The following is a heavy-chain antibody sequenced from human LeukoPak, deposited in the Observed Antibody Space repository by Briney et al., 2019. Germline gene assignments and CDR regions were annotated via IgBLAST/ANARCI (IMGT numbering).Heavy chain of an antibody. CDR1: GYTFTGYY. CDR2: INPNSGGT. J-gene: IGHJ4*02. CDR3: ARVRDSSGYQGFDY. D-gene: IGHD3-22*01. Sequence: ASVKVSCKASGYTFTGYYMHWVRQAPGQGLEWMVRINPNSGGTNYAQKFQGRVTMTRDTSITTAYMELSRLRSDDTAVYYCARVRDSSGYQGFDYWGQGTLVTVSS. V-gene: IGHV1-2*06.